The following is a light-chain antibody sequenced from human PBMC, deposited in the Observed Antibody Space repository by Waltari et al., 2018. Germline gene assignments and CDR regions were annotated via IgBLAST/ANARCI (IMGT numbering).Light chain of an antibody. Sequence: LVLTQSPSASASLGASVKPTCSPPGEYSDYAIAWHQQQPLKGPRYLMTVTSDGSHKKGDGISERFSGSSSDVDRYLIISRLQSDDEADYFCQTWGTGIQVFGSGTKLTVL. CDR3: QTWGTGIQV. J-gene: IGLJ3*02. CDR1: GEYSDYA. CDR2: VTSDGSH. V-gene: IGLV4-69*01.